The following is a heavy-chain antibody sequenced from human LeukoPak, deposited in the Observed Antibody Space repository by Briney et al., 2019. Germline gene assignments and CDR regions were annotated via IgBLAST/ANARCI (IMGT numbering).Heavy chain of an antibody. J-gene: IGHJ4*02. Sequence: SETLSLTCTVSGGSISSSSYYWGWIRQPPGKGLEWIGSIYYSGSTYYNPSLKSRVTMSVDTSKNQFSLKLSSVTAADTAVYYCARTDSGRYSYFDYWGQGTLVTVSS. V-gene: IGHV4-39*01. D-gene: IGHD1-26*01. CDR3: ARTDSGRYSYFDY. CDR1: GGSISSSSYY. CDR2: IYYSGST.